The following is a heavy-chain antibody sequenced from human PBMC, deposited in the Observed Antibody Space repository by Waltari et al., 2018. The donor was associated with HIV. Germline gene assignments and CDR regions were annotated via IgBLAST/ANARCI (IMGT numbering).Heavy chain of an antibody. CDR2: ISHYSEYT. V-gene: IGHV1-18*01. CDR3: ARGIGSAAWYPFDN. CDR1: GNTFTTYG. D-gene: IGHD6-13*01. Sequence: QVQLMQSGAEVRKPGASVKVSCQASGNTFTTYGTTWVRHAPGPGLELMGRISHYSEYTNYSQNLQGRGTMTTDTSTATVYMELRSLRYDDTAVYYCARGIGSAAWYPFDNWGQGTLVTVSS. J-gene: IGHJ4*02.